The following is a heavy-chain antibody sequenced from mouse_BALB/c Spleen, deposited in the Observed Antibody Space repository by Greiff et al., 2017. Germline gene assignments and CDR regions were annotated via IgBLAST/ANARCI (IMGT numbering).Heavy chain of an antibody. CDR1: GFTFSSFG. CDR2: ISSGSSTI. Sequence: EVKVVESGGGLVQPGGSRKLSCAASGFTFSSFGMHWVRQAPEKGLEWVAYISSGSSTIYYADTVKGRFTISRDNPKNTLFLQMTSLRSEDTAMYYCAREDRDYWGQGTTLTVSS. CDR3: AREDRDY. J-gene: IGHJ2*01. V-gene: IGHV5-17*02.